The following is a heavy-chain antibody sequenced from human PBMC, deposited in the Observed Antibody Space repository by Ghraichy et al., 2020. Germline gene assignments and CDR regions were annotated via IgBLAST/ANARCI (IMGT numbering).Heavy chain of an antibody. V-gene: IGHV3-53*01. J-gene: IGHJ6*02. CDR3: ARDLFDILTGLDWGYYGMDV. CDR2: IYSGGST. Sequence: GGSLRLSCAASGFTVSSNYMSWVRQAPGKGLEWVSVIYSGGSTYYADSVKGRFTISRDNSKNTLYLQMNSLRAEDTAVYYCARDLFDILTGLDWGYYGMDVWGQGTTVTVSS. CDR1: GFTVSSNY. D-gene: IGHD3-9*01.